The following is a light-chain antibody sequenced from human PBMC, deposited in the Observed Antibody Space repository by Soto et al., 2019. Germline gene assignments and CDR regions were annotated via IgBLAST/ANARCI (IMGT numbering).Light chain of an antibody. CDR3: CSYAGSSTPVV. CDR1: SGDVGSYNL. Sequence: QSALTQPASVSGSPGQSITISCTGTSGDVGSYNLVSWYQQHPVKAPKLMIYEGSKRPSGVSNRFSGSKSGNTASLTISGLQAEDEADYYCCSYAGSSTPVVFGGGTKLTVL. J-gene: IGLJ2*01. V-gene: IGLV2-23*01. CDR2: EGS.